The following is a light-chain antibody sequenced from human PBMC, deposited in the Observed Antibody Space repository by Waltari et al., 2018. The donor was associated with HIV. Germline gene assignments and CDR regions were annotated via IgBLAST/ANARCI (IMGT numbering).Light chain of an antibody. CDR3: HNYGTSSHP. V-gene: IGKV1-5*03. CDR2: AAS. Sequence: DIQMTQSPSIISASVGDRVTITCRASQSIYQWLAWYQQTPGKAPQVLMYAASTLGEGVPSRFSGSQSGTEFTLTITSLQPDDFATYYCHNYGTSSHPFGQGTKV. CDR1: QSIYQW. J-gene: IGKJ1*01.